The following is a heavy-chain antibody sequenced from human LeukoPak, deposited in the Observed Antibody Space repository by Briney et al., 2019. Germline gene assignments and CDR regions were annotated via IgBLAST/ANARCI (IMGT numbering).Heavy chain of an antibody. Sequence: SETLSLTCAVSGGSFSGHYWSWIRQSPGKGLEWIGEITERGSTNYNPSLKSRVTMSVDTSKNQFSLKLSSVTAADTAVYYCARHNIHNWFDPWGQGTLVTVSS. V-gene: IGHV4-34*01. D-gene: IGHD1-14*01. J-gene: IGHJ5*02. CDR3: ARHNIHNWFDP. CDR1: GGSFSGHY. CDR2: ITERGST.